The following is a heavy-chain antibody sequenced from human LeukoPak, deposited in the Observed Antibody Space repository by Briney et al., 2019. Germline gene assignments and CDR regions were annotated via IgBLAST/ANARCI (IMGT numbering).Heavy chain of an antibody. D-gene: IGHD3-22*01. Sequence: GGSLRLSCAASGFTFNNYAMTWVRQAPGKGLEWVSAISGSGGSTYYADSVKGRFTISRDNSKNTLYLQMNSLRAEDTAVYYCAKAPYYDSSGYYPGIDYWGQGTLVTVSS. CDR2: ISGSGGST. V-gene: IGHV3-23*01. CDR1: GFTFNNYA. CDR3: AKAPYYDSSGYYPGIDY. J-gene: IGHJ4*02.